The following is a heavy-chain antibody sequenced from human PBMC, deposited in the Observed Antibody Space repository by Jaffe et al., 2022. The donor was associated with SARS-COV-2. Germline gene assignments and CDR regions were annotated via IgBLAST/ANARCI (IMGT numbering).Heavy chain of an antibody. J-gene: IGHJ6*03. D-gene: IGHD3-22*01. CDR1: GFTFSSYA. Sequence: EVQLVESGGGLVQPGGSLRLSCAASGFTFSSYAMSWVRQAPGKGLEWVSAISGSGGSTYYADSVKGRFTISRDNSKNTLYLQMNSLRAEDTAVYYCAGYDSSGYWSNGYYYYYMDVWGKGTTVTVSS. CDR2: ISGSGGST. CDR3: AGYDSSGYWSNGYYYYYMDV. V-gene: IGHV3-23*04.